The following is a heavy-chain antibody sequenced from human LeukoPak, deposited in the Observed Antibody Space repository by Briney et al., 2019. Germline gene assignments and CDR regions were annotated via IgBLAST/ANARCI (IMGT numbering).Heavy chain of an antibody. D-gene: IGHD6-19*01. J-gene: IGHJ6*03. V-gene: IGHV3-21*01. CDR3: ARDSSSGWYYYYYYMDV. CDR1: GFTFSSYS. Sequence: GGSLRLSCAASGFTFSSYSMNWVRQAPGKGLEWVSSISSSSYIYYADSAKGRFTISRDNAKNSLYLQMNSLRAEDTAVYYCARDSSSGWYYYYYYMDVWGKGTTVTVSS. CDR2: ISSSSYI.